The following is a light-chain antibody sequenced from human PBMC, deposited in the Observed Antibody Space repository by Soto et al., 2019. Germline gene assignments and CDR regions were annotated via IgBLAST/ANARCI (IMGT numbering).Light chain of an antibody. CDR1: QSISSW. CDR3: QQYHSLNT. V-gene: IGKV1-5*03. Sequence: DIQMTQSPSTLSASVGDRVTITCRASQSISSWLAWYQQKPGEAPKVLIYKASSLESGVPSRFSGSGSGTEFTLTISSLQPDDFATYYCQQYHSLNTFGQGTKLEI. J-gene: IGKJ2*01. CDR2: KAS.